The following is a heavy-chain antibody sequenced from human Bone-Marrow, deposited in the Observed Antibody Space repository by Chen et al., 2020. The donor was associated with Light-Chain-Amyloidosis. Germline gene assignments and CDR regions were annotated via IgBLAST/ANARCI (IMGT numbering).Heavy chain of an antibody. CDR1: GFTFNNYY. J-gene: IGHJ4*02. V-gene: IGHV1-46*02. Sequence: QVNLVQSGSEAKTPGASMKISCKASGFTFNNYYIHWVRQALGQGLEWMGAMNPNDGNTTYVQKFQSRVSMTRDTSSDTVYMDVTRLTSDDTAMYFCTGTDSNYIFDYWGQGTLVTVSA. CDR3: TGTDSNYIFDY. D-gene: IGHD4-4*01. CDR2: MNPNDGNT.